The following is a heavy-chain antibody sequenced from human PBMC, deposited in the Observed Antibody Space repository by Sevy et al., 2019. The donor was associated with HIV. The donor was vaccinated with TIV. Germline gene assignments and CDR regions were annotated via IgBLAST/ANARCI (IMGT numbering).Heavy chain of an antibody. V-gene: IGHV4-61*02. CDR1: GGSISSGSYY. D-gene: IGHD3-10*01. CDR3: ARYGSGTYYFDY. J-gene: IGHJ4*02. Sequence: SETLSLTCTVSGGSISSGSYYWSWIRQPAGKGLEWVGRINTSGSTNYNPSLKSRVTVSVDTSKNQFSLKLSSVTAADTAVYYCARYGSGTYYFDYWGQGTLVTVSS. CDR2: INTSGST.